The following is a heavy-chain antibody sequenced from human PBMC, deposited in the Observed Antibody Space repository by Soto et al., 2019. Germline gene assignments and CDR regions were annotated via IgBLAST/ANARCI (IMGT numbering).Heavy chain of an antibody. V-gene: IGHV1-69*06. J-gene: IGHJ4*02. Sequence: QVQLVQSGAEVKKPGSSVKVSCKASGGTFDTFAISWVRQAPGQGLEWMGGIIPIFGTANYAQKFQDRVTISADKSTRTAHMELSSLRSEDTAVYYCAIDHGLVAGTMYFDYWGQGTLVTVSS. CDR2: IIPIFGTA. CDR3: AIDHGLVAGTMYFDY. CDR1: GGTFDTFA. D-gene: IGHD6-19*01.